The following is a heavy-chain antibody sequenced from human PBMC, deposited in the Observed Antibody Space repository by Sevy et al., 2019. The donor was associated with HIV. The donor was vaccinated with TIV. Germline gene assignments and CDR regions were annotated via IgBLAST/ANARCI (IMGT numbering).Heavy chain of an antibody. Sequence: GGSLRLSCAASGFSFSSYAMSWVRQAPGKGLEWVSGISGSGITTYYADSVKGRFTISRDNSKNTLHLQMNSLRAEDTALYYCARVAGSGTYYSGDLDYWGQGTLVTVSS. CDR1: GFSFSSYA. CDR2: ISGSGITT. J-gene: IGHJ4*02. CDR3: ARVAGSGTYYSGDLDY. D-gene: IGHD3-10*01. V-gene: IGHV3-23*01.